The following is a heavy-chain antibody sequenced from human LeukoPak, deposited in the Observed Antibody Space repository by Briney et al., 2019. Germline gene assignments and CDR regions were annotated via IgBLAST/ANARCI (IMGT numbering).Heavy chain of an antibody. CDR1: GFTFDDYG. CDR2: INWNGGST. Sequence: GGSLRLSCAASGFTFDDYGMSWVRQAPGKGLEWVSGINWNGGSTGYADSVKGRFTISRGNAKNSLYLQMNSLRAEDTALYYCARGLRPALSMDVWGKGTTVTVSS. V-gene: IGHV3-20*04. J-gene: IGHJ6*03. CDR3: ARGLRPALSMDV.